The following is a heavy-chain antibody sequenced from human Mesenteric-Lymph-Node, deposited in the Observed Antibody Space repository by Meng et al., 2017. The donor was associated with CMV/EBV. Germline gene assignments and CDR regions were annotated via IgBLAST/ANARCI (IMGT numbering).Heavy chain of an antibody. CDR1: YY. Sequence: YYMHWVRQAPGQGLEWMGRINLNSGGTNYAQKFQGRVTMTRDTSISTAYMELSRLRSDDTAVYYCARGGTDYSGTGRIYNTLDWLDSWGQGTLVTVSS. CDR3: ARGGTDYSGTGRIYNTLDWLDS. CDR2: INLNSGGT. D-gene: IGHD3-10*01. V-gene: IGHV1-2*06. J-gene: IGHJ5*01.